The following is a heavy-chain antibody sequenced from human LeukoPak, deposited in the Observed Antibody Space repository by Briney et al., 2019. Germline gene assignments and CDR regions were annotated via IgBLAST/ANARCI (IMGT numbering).Heavy chain of an antibody. CDR1: GGSITSSSYY. Sequence: SETLSLTCTVSGGSITSSSYYWGWIRQPPGKGLEWIGSIFYSGSTYYNPSLKSRVTISVDTSKNQFSLNLSSVTAADTAVYYCARDRTGFGELADYWGQGTLVTVSS. CDR2: IFYSGST. J-gene: IGHJ4*02. CDR3: ARDRTGFGELADY. V-gene: IGHV4-39*07. D-gene: IGHD3-10*01.